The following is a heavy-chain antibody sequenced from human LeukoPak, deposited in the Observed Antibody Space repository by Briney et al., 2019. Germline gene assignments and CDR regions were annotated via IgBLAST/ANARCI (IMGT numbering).Heavy chain of an antibody. CDR3: ARGPHAGYYDSSGYYPPFDY. CDR1: GFTFSSYA. D-gene: IGHD3-22*01. V-gene: IGHV3-64*01. J-gene: IGHJ4*02. Sequence: GGSLRLSCATSGFTFSSYAMHWVRQAPGKGLEYVSAISSNGGSTYYANSVKGRFTISRDNSKNTLYLQMGSLRAVDMAVYYCARGPHAGYYDSSGYYPPFDYWGQGTLVTVSS. CDR2: ISSNGGST.